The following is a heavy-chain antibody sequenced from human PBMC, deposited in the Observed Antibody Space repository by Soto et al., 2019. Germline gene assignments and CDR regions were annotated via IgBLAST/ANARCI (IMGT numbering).Heavy chain of an antibody. J-gene: IGHJ4*02. CDR3: AQGDTAMAPDY. CDR1: GFTFSGYG. D-gene: IGHD5-18*01. V-gene: IGHV3-30*18. Sequence: QVQMVESGGGGVQPGRSLRPSCAASGFTFSGYGMHWVRQAPGKGVEWGAGISYDGSNKYYADYVKGRFTISTDNSKNTVYLQMTSLRAEDTAVYYSAQGDTAMAPDYWGQGTLVTVSS. CDR2: ISYDGSNK.